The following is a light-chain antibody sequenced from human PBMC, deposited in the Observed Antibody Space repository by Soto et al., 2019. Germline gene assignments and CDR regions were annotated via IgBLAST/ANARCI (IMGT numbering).Light chain of an antibody. CDR3: SSSAGSLVV. J-gene: IGLJ2*01. Sequence: QSALTQPPSASGSPGQSVTISCTGTSSDVGGYNYVSWYQQHPGKAPKLMIYEVSKRPSGVPDRFSGSKSGNTASLTVSGLQAEDEADYYCSSSAGSLVVFGGGPKLTVL. CDR2: EVS. V-gene: IGLV2-8*01. CDR1: SSDVGGYNY.